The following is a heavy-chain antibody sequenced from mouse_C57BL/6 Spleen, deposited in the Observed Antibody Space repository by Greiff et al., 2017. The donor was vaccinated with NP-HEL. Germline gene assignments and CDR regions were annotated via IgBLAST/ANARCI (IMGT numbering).Heavy chain of an antibody. CDR1: GYAFSSSW. J-gene: IGHJ2*01. CDR3: AREYYYGSSYGY. Sequence: QVQLKESGPELVKPGASVKISCKASGYAFSSSWMNWVKQRPGKGLEWIGRIYPGDGDTNYNGKFKGKATLTADKSSSTAYMQLSSLTSEDSAVYFCAREYYYGSSYGYWGQGTTLTVSS. CDR2: IYPGDGDT. V-gene: IGHV1-82*01. D-gene: IGHD1-1*01.